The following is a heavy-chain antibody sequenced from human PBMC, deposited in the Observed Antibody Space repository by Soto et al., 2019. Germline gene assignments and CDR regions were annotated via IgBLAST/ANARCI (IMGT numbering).Heavy chain of an antibody. CDR3: AKGRYDSSGYYA. CDR2: ISGSGGST. CDR1: GFTFSSYA. J-gene: IGHJ5*02. D-gene: IGHD3-22*01. V-gene: IGHV3-23*01. Sequence: GGSLRLSCAASGFTFSSYAMSWVRQAPGKGLEWVPAISGSGGSTYYADSVKGRFTISRDNSKNTLYLQMNSLRAEDTAVYYCAKGRYDSSGYYAWGQGTLVTVSS.